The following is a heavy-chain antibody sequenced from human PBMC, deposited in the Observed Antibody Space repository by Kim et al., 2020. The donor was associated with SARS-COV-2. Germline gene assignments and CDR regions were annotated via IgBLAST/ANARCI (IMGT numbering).Heavy chain of an antibody. CDR3: AKEVVPY. J-gene: IGHJ4*02. V-gene: IGHV3-23*01. CDR2: IVGSGGST. D-gene: IGHD2-15*01. CDR1: GFIFSNYA. Sequence: GGSLRLSCAASGFIFSNYAMSWVRQAPGKGLEWVAAIVGSGGSTYYADSVKGRFIISRDNSKNTVFLQMNSLRVEDTAVYYCAKEVVPYWGQGTLVTVSS.